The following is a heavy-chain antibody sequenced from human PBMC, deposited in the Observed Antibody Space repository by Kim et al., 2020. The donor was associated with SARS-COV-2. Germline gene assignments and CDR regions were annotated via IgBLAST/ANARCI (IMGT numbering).Heavy chain of an antibody. D-gene: IGHD3-10*01. Sequence: ASVKVSCKASGYTFTTYYIHWVRQAPGQGLEWMGLIRPSGGSTTYAQKFRGRVTMTRDTSTSTLYMALSSLRSEDMDVYYCVRELSGGDIDYWGQGTLVTVSS. CDR1: GYTFTTYY. CDR2: IRPSGGST. V-gene: IGHV1-46*01. J-gene: IGHJ4*02. CDR3: VRELSGGDIDY.